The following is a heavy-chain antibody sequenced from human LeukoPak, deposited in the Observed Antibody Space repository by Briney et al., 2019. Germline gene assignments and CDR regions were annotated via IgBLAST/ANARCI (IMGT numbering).Heavy chain of an antibody. CDR1: GYTFTGHY. D-gene: IGHD6-13*01. CDR3: ATGIWGIAAAGTLYDAFDI. V-gene: IGHV1-24*01. CDR2: FDPEDGET. Sequence: ASVKVSCKASGYTFTGHYMHWVRQAPGKGLEWMGGFDPEDGETIYAQKFQGRVTMTEDTSTDTAYMELSSLRSEDTAVYYCATGIWGIAAAGTLYDAFDIWGQGTMVTVSS. J-gene: IGHJ3*02.